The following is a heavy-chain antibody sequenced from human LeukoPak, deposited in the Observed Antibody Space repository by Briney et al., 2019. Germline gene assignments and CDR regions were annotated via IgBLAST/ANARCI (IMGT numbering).Heavy chain of an antibody. CDR1: GFTFSTSW. Sequence: GGSLRLSCAASGFTFSTSWMSWVRHVPGKGLEWVANIKKDGSETYYVDSVKGRFTISRDNAKNSLYLQMNSLRAEDTVMYYCARGRYSGTTYYFDYWGQGTLVTVSP. CDR3: ARGRYSGTTYYFDY. CDR2: IKKDGSET. J-gene: IGHJ4*02. D-gene: IGHD5-12*01. V-gene: IGHV3-7*03.